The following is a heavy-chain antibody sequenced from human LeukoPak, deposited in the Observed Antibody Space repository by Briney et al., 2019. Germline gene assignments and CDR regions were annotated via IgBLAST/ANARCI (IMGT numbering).Heavy chain of an antibody. J-gene: IGHJ5*02. Sequence: PGGSLRLSCAASGFTFSSYAMHWVRQAPGKGLEWVAVISYDGSNKYYADSVKGRFTISRDNSKNTLYLQMNSLRAEDTAVYYCARPGGYQLLYSLNWFDPWGQGTLVTVSS. CDR2: ISYDGSNK. D-gene: IGHD2-2*02. V-gene: IGHV3-30-3*01. CDR3: ARPGGYQLLYSLNWFDP. CDR1: GFTFSSYA.